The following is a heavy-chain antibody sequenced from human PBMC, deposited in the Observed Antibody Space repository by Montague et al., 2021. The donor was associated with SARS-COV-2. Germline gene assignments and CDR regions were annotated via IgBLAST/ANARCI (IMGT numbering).Heavy chain of an antibody. CDR2: IDNSGST. Sequence: SDTLSLTCTASGGSIGAYYWSWIRQPPGKGLEWIGYIDNSGSTNXNPSLESRVTMSVDTSKNQFSLKLNSVTAADTAVYYCARHGGNDAFDIWGRGTMVTVSS. V-gene: IGHV4-59*07. CDR1: GGSIGAYY. CDR3: ARHGGNDAFDI. D-gene: IGHD4-23*01. J-gene: IGHJ3*02.